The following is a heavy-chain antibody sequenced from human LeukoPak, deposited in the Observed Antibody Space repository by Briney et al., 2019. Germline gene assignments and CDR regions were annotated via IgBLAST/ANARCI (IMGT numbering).Heavy chain of an antibody. CDR1: GYTFTSYY. CDR3: ARSYLDPRGYSGYDGAFDY. V-gene: IGHV1-46*01. J-gene: IGHJ4*02. Sequence: ASVKVSCKASGYTFTSYYMHWVRQAPGQGLEWMGIINPSGGSTSYAQKFQGRVTMTRDTSISTAYMELSRLRSDDTAVYYCARSYLDPRGYSGYDGAFDYWGQGALVTVSS. D-gene: IGHD5-12*01. CDR2: INPSGGST.